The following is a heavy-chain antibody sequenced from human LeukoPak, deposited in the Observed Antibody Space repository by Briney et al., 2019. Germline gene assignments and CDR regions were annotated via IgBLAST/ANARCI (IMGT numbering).Heavy chain of an antibody. CDR3: ASLDYFDSSDCGDY. CDR2: ISGSGGST. V-gene: IGHV3-23*01. D-gene: IGHD3-22*01. J-gene: IGHJ4*02. Sequence: KTGGSLRLSCAASGFTFSSYEMTWVRQAPGKGLEWVSAISGSGGSTYYTDSVTGRFTISRDNSKNTLYLQMNSLRAEDTALYYCASLDYFDSSDCGDYWGRGTLVTVSS. CDR1: GFTFSSYE.